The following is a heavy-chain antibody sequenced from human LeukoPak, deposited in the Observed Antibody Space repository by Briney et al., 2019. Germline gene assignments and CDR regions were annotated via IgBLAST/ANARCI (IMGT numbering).Heavy chain of an antibody. Sequence: PSGTLSLTCAVYGGSFSGYCWSWIRQPPGKGLEWVGEINHSGSTNYNPSLKSRVTISADTSKNQFSLKLSSVTAADTAVYYCARGGIVVVTAAMLHFDYWGQGTLVTVSS. CDR1: GGSFSGYC. CDR3: ARGGIVVVTAAMLHFDY. J-gene: IGHJ4*02. D-gene: IGHD2-2*01. CDR2: INHSGST. V-gene: IGHV4-34*01.